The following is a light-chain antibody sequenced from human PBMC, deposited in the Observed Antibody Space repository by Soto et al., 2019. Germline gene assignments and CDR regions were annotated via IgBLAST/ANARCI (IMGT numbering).Light chain of an antibody. V-gene: IGKV3D-15*01. CDR2: GAF. Sequence: IVLTQSPATLSVSPGERATLSCRASQSVSSNLAWYQQKPGQAPRLLIYGAFSRATGIPGRFSGSGSGTEFTLTINSLQSEDFVVYYCQQYDDWFSITFGQGTPLENK. J-gene: IGKJ5*01. CDR1: QSVSSN. CDR3: QQYDDWFSIT.